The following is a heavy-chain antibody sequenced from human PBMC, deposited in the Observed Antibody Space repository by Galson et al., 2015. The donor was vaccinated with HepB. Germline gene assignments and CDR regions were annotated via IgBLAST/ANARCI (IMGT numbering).Heavy chain of an antibody. CDR1: GFSLSTSGMT. CDR3: AHTARYSNTWWSEHYFDY. D-gene: IGHD6-13*01. V-gene: IGHV2-5*02. Sequence: PALVKPTQTLTLTCTLSGFSLSTSGMTVGWIRQPPGKALEWLAFIYWDDNKRYNPSLRNRLSISTDTSKTQVVLALTNVDPEDTAAYYCAHTARYSNTWWSEHYFDYWGHGTLVTVSS. CDR2: IYWDDNK. J-gene: IGHJ4*03.